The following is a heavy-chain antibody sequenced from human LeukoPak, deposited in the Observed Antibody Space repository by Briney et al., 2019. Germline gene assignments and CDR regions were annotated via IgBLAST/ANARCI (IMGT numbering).Heavy chain of an antibody. CDR1: GFTFSSYA. CDR3: ARLDRADYSTSPVPHYNYYMNA. J-gene: IGHJ6*03. Sequence: PGGSLRLSCAASGFTFSSYAMSWVRQAPGKGLEWVSAISGSGGSTYYADSVKGRFTISRDNSKNTLYLQMNSLRAEDTAVYYCARLDRADYSTSPVPHYNYYMNAWDKGTTVIVSS. D-gene: IGHD6-13*01. CDR2: ISGSGGST. V-gene: IGHV3-23*01.